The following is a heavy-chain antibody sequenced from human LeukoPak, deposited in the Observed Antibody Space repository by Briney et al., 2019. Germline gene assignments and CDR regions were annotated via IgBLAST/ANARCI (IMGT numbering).Heavy chain of an antibody. J-gene: IGHJ5*02. CDR1: GYTFTSYA. CDR3: ARENFGVVDRVNYWFDP. V-gene: IGHV7-4-1*02. D-gene: IGHD3-3*01. Sequence: GGSLRLSCAASGYTFTSYAMNWVRQAPGQGLEWMGWINTNTGNPTYAQGFTGRFVFSLDTSVSTAYLQISSLKAEDTAVYYCARENFGVVDRVNYWFDPWGQGTLVTVSS. CDR2: INTNTGNP.